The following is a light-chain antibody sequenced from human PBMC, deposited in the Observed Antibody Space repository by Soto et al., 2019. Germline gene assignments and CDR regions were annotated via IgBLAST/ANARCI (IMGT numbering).Light chain of an antibody. Sequence: EIVLTQSPGTLCLFPGERATLSCRASQSIITRYLAWYQQKPGQAPRLLIYGASIRATGIPDRFSGSGSGTDFTLTISRLEPEDFAVYSCQQYGTSPTFGQGTRLEIK. J-gene: IGKJ5*01. V-gene: IGKV3-20*01. CDR1: QSIITRY. CDR3: QQYGTSPT. CDR2: GAS.